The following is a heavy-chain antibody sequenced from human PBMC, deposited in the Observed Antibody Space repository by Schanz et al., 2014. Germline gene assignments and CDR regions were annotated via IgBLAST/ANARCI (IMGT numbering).Heavy chain of an antibody. CDR3: GMDV. CDR2: ISRSSSTI. J-gene: IGHJ6*02. CDR1: GFTFSNYN. V-gene: IGHV3-48*02. Sequence: EVQLVESGGGLVQPGGSLRLSCEASGFTFSNYNMNWVRQAPGKGLEWVSYISRSSSTIYYTDSVKGRFTISRDNAKNSVFLQMNGLRDEDTAVYFYGMDVWGQGTTVTVSS.